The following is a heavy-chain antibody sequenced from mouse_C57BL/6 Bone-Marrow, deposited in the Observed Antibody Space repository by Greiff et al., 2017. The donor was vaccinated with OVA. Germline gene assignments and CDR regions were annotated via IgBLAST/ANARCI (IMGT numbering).Heavy chain of an antibody. Sequence: QVQLKESGAELVKPGASVKLSCKASGYTFTSYWMHWVKQRPGQGLEWIGMIHPNSGSTNYNEKFKSKATLTVDKSSSTAYMQLSSLTSEDSAVYYCALTGAKGMDYWGQGTSVTVSS. J-gene: IGHJ4*01. CDR2: IHPNSGST. CDR3: ALTGAKGMDY. D-gene: IGHD4-1*01. V-gene: IGHV1-64*01. CDR1: GYTFTSYW.